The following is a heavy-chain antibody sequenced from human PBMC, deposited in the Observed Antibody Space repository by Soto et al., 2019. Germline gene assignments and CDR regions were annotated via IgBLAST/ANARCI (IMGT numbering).Heavy chain of an antibody. Sequence: SETLSLTCTVSGGSISSSSYYWGWIRQPPGKGLEWIGSIYYSGSTYYNPSLKSRVTISVDTSKNQFSLKLSSVTAADTAVYYCARCGACSGGSCYLYYYYYMDVWGKGTTVTVS. CDR1: GGSISSSSYY. CDR2: IYYSGST. V-gene: IGHV4-39*01. CDR3: ARCGACSGGSCYLYYYYYMDV. J-gene: IGHJ6*03. D-gene: IGHD2-15*01.